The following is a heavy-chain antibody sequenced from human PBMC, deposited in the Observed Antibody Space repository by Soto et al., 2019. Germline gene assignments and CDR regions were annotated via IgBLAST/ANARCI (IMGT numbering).Heavy chain of an antibody. CDR2: ISRSGSA. CDR3: ARGGRISTSVFDP. D-gene: IGHD3-3*02. Sequence: PSDTLSLTCAIHNGSFSDFYWIWIRQSPGKGLEWIGEISRSGSANLSPSLKGRVTISVDTSKNQFSLEMKSVTAADTAEYYCARGGRISTSVFDPWGQGTLVTVSS. J-gene: IGHJ5*02. CDR1: NGSFSDFY. V-gene: IGHV4-34*01.